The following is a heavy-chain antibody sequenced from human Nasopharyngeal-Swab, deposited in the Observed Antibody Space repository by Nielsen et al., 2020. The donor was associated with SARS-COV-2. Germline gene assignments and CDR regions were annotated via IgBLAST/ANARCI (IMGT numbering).Heavy chain of an antibody. J-gene: IGHJ3*02. D-gene: IGHD3-3*01. V-gene: IGHV3-21*01. Sequence: GESLKISCAASGFTFSSYSMNWVRQAPGKGLEWVSSITSGSSYIYYADSVKGRFTISRDNAKNSLFLQMNSLRAEDTAVYYCARGYDFRSGSNAFDIWDQGTMVTVSS. CDR3: ARGYDFRSGSNAFDI. CDR1: GFTFSSYS. CDR2: ITSGSSYI.